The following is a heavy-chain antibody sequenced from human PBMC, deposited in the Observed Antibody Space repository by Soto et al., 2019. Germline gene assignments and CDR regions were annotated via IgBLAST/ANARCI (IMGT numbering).Heavy chain of an antibody. CDR3: ARERIAASGYHYYGMDV. D-gene: IGHD6-13*01. CDR2: TYYRSKWYN. V-gene: IGHV6-1*01. J-gene: IGHJ6*02. Sequence: SQTLSLTCVISGDSVSSNSAAWNWIRQSPSRGLEWLGRTYYRSKWYNDYAVSVKSRITINPDTSKNQFSLQLNSVTPEDTAVYYCARERIAASGYHYYGMDVWGQGTTVTVSS. CDR1: GDSVSSNSAA.